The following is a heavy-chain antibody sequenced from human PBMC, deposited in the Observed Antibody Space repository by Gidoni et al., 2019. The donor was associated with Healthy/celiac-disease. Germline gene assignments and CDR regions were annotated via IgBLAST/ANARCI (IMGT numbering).Heavy chain of an antibody. J-gene: IGHJ6*02. Sequence: EVQLVESGGGLVQPGGSLRLSCAASGFTVSSNYMSWVRQAPGTGLEWVSVIYSGGSTYYADSVKGRFTISRHNSKNTLYLQMNSLRAEDTAVYYCARAMGKGYCSSTSCYVDYYYYGMDVWGQGTTVTVSS. V-gene: IGHV3-53*04. CDR2: IYSGGST. CDR3: ARAMGKGYCSSTSCYVDYYYYGMDV. D-gene: IGHD2-2*01. CDR1: GFTVSSNY.